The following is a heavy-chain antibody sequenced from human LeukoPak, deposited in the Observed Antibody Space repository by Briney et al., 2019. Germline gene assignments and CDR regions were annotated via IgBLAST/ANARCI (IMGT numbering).Heavy chain of an antibody. CDR2: INPNSGGT. V-gene: IGHV1-2*02. CDR1: GYTFTGYY. J-gene: IGHJ6*02. CDR3: ATPPKTHNYYYGMDV. Sequence: GASVKVSCKASGYTFTGYYMHWVRQAPGQGLEWMGWINPNSGGTNYAQKFQGRVTMTRDTSISTAYMELSRLRSDDTAVYYCATPPKTHNYYYGMDVWGQGTTVTVSS.